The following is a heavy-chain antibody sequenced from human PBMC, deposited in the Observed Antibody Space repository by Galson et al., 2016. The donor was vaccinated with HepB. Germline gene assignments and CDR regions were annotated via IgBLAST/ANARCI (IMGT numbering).Heavy chain of an antibody. V-gene: IGHV3-21*01. Sequence: LRLSCAASGFTFSGHSMNRVRQAPGKGLEWVASITGGSTYIYYADAVKGRFTISRDNAKKSLFLEMKSLRAEDTAVYYCVRQSQMARTVFDYWGQGTLVTVSS. D-gene: IGHD5-24*01. CDR1: GFTFSGHS. J-gene: IGHJ4*02. CDR3: VRQSQMARTVFDY. CDR2: ITGGSTYI.